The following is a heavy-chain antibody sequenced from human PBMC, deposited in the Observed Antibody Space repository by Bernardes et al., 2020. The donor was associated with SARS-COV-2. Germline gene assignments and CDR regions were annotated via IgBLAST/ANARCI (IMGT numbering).Heavy chain of an antibody. CDR3: AKDGGQLAWDYYYYYGMDV. D-gene: IGHD6-6*01. CDR1: GFTFDDYA. V-gene: IGHV3-43D*04. J-gene: IGHJ6*02. Sequence: GGSLRLSCEASGFTFDDYAMHWVRQAPGKGLEWVSLISWDGGSTYYADSVKGRFTISRDNSKNSLYLQMNSLRAEDTALYYCAKDGGQLAWDYYYYYGMDVWGQGTTVTVSS. CDR2: ISWDGGST.